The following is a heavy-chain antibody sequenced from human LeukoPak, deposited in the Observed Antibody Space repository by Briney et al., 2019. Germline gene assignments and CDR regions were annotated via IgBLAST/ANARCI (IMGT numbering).Heavy chain of an antibody. CDR2: INWNGGST. CDR3: ARAGGRSTSCYRCAFDI. CDR1: GFTFDDYG. V-gene: IGHV3-20*01. D-gene: IGHD2-2*02. Sequence: GGSLRLSCAASGFTFDDYGMSCVRQAPGKGLEWVSGINWNGGSTGYADSVKGRFTISRDNAKNSLYLQMNSLRAEDTALYHCARAGGRSTSCYRCAFDIWGQGTMVTVSS. J-gene: IGHJ3*02.